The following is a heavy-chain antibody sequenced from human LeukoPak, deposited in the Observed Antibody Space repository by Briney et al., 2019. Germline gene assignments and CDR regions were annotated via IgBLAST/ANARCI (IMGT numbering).Heavy chain of an antibody. Sequence: GGSLRLSCAASGFTFSSYGMSWVRQAPGKGLEWVSSISGSGGSTYYADSVKGRFTISRDNSKNTLYLQMNSLRAEDTAVYYCAKDSYSGSYYYFDYWGQGTLVTVSS. CDR3: AKDSYSGSYYYFDY. CDR1: GFTFSSYG. V-gene: IGHV3-23*01. D-gene: IGHD1-26*01. CDR2: ISGSGGST. J-gene: IGHJ4*02.